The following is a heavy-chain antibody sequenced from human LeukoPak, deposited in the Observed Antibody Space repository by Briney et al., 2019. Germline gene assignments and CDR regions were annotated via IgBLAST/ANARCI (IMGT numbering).Heavy chain of an antibody. Sequence: SETLSLTCAVYGGSFSGYYWSWIRQPPGKGLEWIGEINHSGSTYYNPSLKSRVAISVDTSKNQFSLKLSSVTAADTAVYYCASFSGYYYYGMDVWGQGTTVTVSS. V-gene: IGHV4-34*01. J-gene: IGHJ6*02. CDR2: INHSGST. CDR1: GGSFSGYY. CDR3: ASFSGYYYYGMDV. D-gene: IGHD3-10*01.